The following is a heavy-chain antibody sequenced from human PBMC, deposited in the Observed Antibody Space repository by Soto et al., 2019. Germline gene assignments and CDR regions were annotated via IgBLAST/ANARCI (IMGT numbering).Heavy chain of an antibody. V-gene: IGHV1-46*01. J-gene: IGHJ6*02. CDR2: INPSGGST. CDR1: GYTFTSYY. Sequence: ASVKVSCKASGYTFTSYYVHWVRQAPGQGLEWMGIINPSGGSTSYAQKFQGRVTMTRDTSTSTVYMELSSLRSEDTAVYYCASQSGSGIYHMRDYYYGMDVWGQGTTVTVSS. CDR3: ASQSGSGIYHMRDYYYGMDV. D-gene: IGHD3-10*01.